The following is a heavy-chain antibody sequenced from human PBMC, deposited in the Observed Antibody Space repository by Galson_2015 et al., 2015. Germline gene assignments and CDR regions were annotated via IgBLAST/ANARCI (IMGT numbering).Heavy chain of an antibody. CDR2: ISGSGGST. CDR1: GFTFSSYA. Sequence: SLRLSCAPSGFTFSSYAMSWVRQAPGKGLEWVSAISGSGGSTYYADSVKGRFTISRDNSKNTLYLQMNSLRAEDTAVYYCAKGPPETLYCSGGSCYPSWFDPWGQGTLVTVAS. CDR3: AKGPPETLYCSGGSCYPSWFDP. V-gene: IGHV3-23*01. D-gene: IGHD2-15*01. J-gene: IGHJ5*02.